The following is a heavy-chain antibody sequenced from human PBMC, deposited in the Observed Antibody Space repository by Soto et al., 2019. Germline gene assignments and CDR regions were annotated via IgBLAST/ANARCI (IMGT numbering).Heavy chain of an antibody. CDR2: ISGSGGST. D-gene: IGHD2-2*01. J-gene: IGHJ6*02. V-gene: IGHV3-23*01. Sequence: PGGSLRLSCAASGFTFSSYAMSWVRQAPGKGLEWVSAISGSGGSTYYADSVKGRFTISRDNSKNTLYLQMNSLRAEDTAVYYCAKAGIVVVPAALPYYYYGMDVWGQGTTVTVSS. CDR1: GFTFSSYA. CDR3: AKAGIVVVPAALPYYYYGMDV.